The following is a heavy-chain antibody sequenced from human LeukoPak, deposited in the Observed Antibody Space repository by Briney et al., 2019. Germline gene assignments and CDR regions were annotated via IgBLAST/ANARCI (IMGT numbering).Heavy chain of an antibody. CDR3: ASWEGSSWFDY. J-gene: IGHJ4*02. D-gene: IGHD6-13*01. CDR1: GFTFNTYW. Sequence: GSLRLSCSGSGFTFNTYWMSWVRPAPGKGLEWVANIKQDGSEKDYVDSVKGRFTISRDNAKRSLYLQMNSLRVEDTAVYYCASWEGSSWFDYWGQGTLVTVSS. V-gene: IGHV3-7*03. CDR2: IKQDGSEK.